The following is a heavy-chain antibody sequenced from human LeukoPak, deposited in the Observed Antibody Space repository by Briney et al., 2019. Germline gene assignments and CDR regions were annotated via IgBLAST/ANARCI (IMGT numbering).Heavy chain of an antibody. V-gene: IGHV3-30*18. CDR2: ISHDGSNI. J-gene: IGHJ5*02. D-gene: IGHD2-15*01. Sequence: GGSLRLSCAASGFTFSSYGMHWVRQAPGKGLEWVAVISHDGSNIHYGDSVKGRFTISRDDSQNMLYLQMNSLRAEDTAMYYCAKDPYRVVVATGNYLDPWGQGTLVTVSS. CDR3: AKDPYRVVVATGNYLDP. CDR1: GFTFSSYG.